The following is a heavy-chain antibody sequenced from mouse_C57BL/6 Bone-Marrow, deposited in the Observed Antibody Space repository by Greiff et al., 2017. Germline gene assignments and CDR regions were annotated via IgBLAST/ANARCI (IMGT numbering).Heavy chain of an antibody. CDR3: APLLGYFDY. CDR2: IDPSDSYT. CDR1: GYTFTSYW. V-gene: IGHV1-59*01. Sequence: QVQLQQPGAELVRPGTSVKLSCKASGYTFTSYWMHWVKQRPGQGLEWIGVIDPSDSYTNYNQKFKGKATLTVDTSSSTAYMQLSSLTSEDSAVYYCAPLLGYFDYWGRGTALTVSS. J-gene: IGHJ2*01.